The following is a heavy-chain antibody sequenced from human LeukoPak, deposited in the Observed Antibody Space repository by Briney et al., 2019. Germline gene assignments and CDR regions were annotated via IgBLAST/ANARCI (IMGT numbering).Heavy chain of an antibody. CDR1: GYTFTSYA. CDR3: ARADGSGSYYIPSYWYFDL. V-gene: IGHV1-46*01. Sequence: ASVKVSCKASGYTFTSYAMHWVRQAPGQGLEWMGIIDPSHGGTVYGRKFQGRVTITRDTSASTAYMELSSLRSEDTAVYYCARADGSGSYYIPSYWYFDLWGRGTLVTVSS. CDR2: IDPSHGGT. J-gene: IGHJ2*01. D-gene: IGHD3-10*01.